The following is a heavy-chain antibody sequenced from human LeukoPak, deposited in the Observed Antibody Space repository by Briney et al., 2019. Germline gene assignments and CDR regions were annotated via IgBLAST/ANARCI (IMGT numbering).Heavy chain of an antibody. CDR1: GASISSGGFY. D-gene: IGHD4-17*01. J-gene: IGHJ6*02. Sequence: PSETLSLTCTVSGASISSGGFYWTWIRQPPGKGLEYIGHIHHSGSTYYNPSLKSRVTISIDTSKNQFSLKLNSVTAADTAVFYCARDDRLRGHYYRGWDVWGQGTTVTVSS. V-gene: IGHV4-30-2*01. CDR3: ARDDRLRGHYYRGWDV. CDR2: IHHSGST.